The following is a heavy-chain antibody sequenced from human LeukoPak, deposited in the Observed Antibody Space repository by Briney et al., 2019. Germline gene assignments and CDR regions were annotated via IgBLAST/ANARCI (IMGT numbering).Heavy chain of an antibody. CDR1: GGTFSSYA. Sequence: ASVKVSCKASGGTFSSYAISWVRQAPGQGLEWMGRIIPILGIANYAQKFQGRVTITADKSTSTAYMELSSLRSEDTAVYYCARDLESSGWYWGHAFDIWGQGTMATVSS. CDR3: ARDLESSGWYWGHAFDI. J-gene: IGHJ3*02. D-gene: IGHD6-19*01. V-gene: IGHV1-69*04. CDR2: IIPILGIA.